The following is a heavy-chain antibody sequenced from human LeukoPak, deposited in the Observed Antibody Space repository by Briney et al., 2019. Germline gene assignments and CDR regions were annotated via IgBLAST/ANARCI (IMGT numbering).Heavy chain of an antibody. CDR3: ARGGSYADFDY. CDR1: GGSISSYY. D-gene: IGHD1-26*01. V-gene: IGHV4-59*01. Sequence: PSETLPLTCTVSGGSISSYYWSWIRQPPGKGLEWIGYIYYSGSTNYNPSLKSRVTISVDTSKNQFSLKLSSVTAADTAVYYCARGGSYADFDYWGQGTLVTVSS. J-gene: IGHJ4*02. CDR2: IYYSGST.